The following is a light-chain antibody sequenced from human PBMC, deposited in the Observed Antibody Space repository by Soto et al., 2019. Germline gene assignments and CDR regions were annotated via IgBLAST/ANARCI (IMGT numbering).Light chain of an antibody. CDR3: QQYGRSPFN. CDR2: GAF. V-gene: IGKV3-20*01. Sequence: EIVLTQSPGILSLSPGGRATLSCRANQSVNSNYLAWFQQHPGQXYRPXIFGAFSRAIGIPDRFSGSGTETDGTLSITRLEPEDCEVYYGQQYGRSPFNFGQGTRLEIK. CDR1: QSVNSNY. J-gene: IGKJ5*01.